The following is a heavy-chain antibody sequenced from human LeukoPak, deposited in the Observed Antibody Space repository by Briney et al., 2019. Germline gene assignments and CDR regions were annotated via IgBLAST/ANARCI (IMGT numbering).Heavy chain of an antibody. CDR1: GGTFRSYA. CDR3: AIFQGTYGDNDNDF. D-gene: IGHD4-17*01. CDR2: IIPMINTP. Sequence: SVKVSCKASGGTFRSYAINWVRQAPGQGPEWMGGIIPMINTPKYGQRFQGRVTITADDSSSTGYMEVSSLRSEDTAVYFCAIFQGTYGDNDNDFWGQGTLVTVSS. V-gene: IGHV1-69*13. J-gene: IGHJ4*02.